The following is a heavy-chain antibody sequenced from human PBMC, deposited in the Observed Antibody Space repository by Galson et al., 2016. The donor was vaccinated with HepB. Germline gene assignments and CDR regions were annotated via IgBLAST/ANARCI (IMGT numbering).Heavy chain of an antibody. J-gene: IGHJ4*02. V-gene: IGHV3-33*01. CDR2: VWYDGSNI. CDR3: TRGIAVAPNGPDY. CDR1: GFTFRSYA. D-gene: IGHD6-19*01. Sequence: SLRLSCAASGFTFRSYAMHWVRQAPGKGLEWVAFVWYDGSNIIYGDSAKGRFTISRDNSKNTLYLQMNSLRVEDTAVYYCTRGIAVAPNGPDYWGQGTLVTVSS.